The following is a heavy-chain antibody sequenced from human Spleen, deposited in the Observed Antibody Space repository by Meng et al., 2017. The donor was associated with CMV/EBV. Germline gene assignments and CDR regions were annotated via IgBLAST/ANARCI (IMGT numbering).Heavy chain of an antibody. CDR2: ISGSGGST. CDR1: GFTFSSYA. CDR3: AREGYTLGRFGAFDI. D-gene: IGHD2-2*02. J-gene: IGHJ3*02. Sequence: GESLKISCAASGFTFSSYAMSWVRQAPGKGLEWVSAISGSGGSTYYADSVKGRFTISRDNSKNTLYLQINGLRAEDSAVYFCAREGYTLGRFGAFDIWGQGTMVTVSS. V-gene: IGHV3-23*01.